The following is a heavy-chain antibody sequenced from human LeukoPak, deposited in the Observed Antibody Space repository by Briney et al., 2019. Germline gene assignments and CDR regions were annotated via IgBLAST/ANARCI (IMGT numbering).Heavy chain of an antibody. V-gene: IGHV3-49*04. D-gene: IGHD3-10*01. J-gene: IGHJ4*02. CDR1: GFTFGDYG. CDR2: IRSKAYGGTI. CDR3: CRGSTVRGAKYYFDY. Sequence: GGSLRLSCTAPGFTFGDYGISWVRQAPGKGLEWVGFIRSKAYGGTIEYDASVKGRFTISRDDSKNIAYLQMNSLKTEDTAVYYCCRGSTVRGAKYYFDYWGQGTLVTVSS.